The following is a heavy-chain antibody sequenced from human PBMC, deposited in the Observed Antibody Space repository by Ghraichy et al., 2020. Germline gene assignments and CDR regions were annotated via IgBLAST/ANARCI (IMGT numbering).Heavy chain of an antibody. CDR3: ATDYDSSGTNDY. CDR1: GGSISSSSYY. V-gene: IGHV4-39*01. Sequence: SQTLSLTCTVSGGSISSSSYYWGWIRQPPGKGLEWIGSIYYSGSTYYNPSLKSRVTISVDTSKNQFSLKLSSVTAADTAVYYCATDYDSSGTNDYWGQGTLVTVSS. CDR2: IYYSGST. J-gene: IGHJ4*02. D-gene: IGHD3-22*01.